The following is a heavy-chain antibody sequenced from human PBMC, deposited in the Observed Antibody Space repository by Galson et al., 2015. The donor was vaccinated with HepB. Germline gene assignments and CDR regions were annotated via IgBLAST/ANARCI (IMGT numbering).Heavy chain of an antibody. CDR1: GFIFKDYA. CDR2: FSGDTYGN. J-gene: IGHJ4*02. Sequence: SLRLSCAGSGFIFKDYALTWVRQAPGKGLQWVSGFSGDTYGNYYTASVKGRFTISRDNSNNRLYLQMTNMRADDTATYYCAKGRGWYTGFDSWGQGALVTVSS. D-gene: IGHD2-2*02. V-gene: IGHV3-23*01. CDR3: AKGRGWYTGFDS.